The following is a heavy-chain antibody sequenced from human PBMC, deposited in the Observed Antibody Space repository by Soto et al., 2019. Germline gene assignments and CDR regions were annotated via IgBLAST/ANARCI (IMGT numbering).Heavy chain of an antibody. CDR3: ARTWLAGGTPADAFDI. CDR1: ASSISSAYF. D-gene: IGHD2-15*01. V-gene: IGHV4-38-2*01. CDR2: IFHTGGT. J-gene: IGHJ3*02. Sequence: SETLSLTCAVSASSISSAYFWGWIRQPPGKGLEWIATIFHTGGTYYNPSLKSRVTISVDTSNNQFSLRLNSVTAADTALYFCARTWLAGGTPADAFDIWGQGAMVTVSS.